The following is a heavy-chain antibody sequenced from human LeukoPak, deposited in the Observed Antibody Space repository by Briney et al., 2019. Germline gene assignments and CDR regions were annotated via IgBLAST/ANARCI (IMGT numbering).Heavy chain of an antibody. CDR2: VYYSGST. D-gene: IGHD1-26*01. CDR3: ARGASGSYSSRDFDY. V-gene: IGHV4-39*07. CDR1: GVSISSSSYY. Sequence: SETLSLTCTVSGVSISSSSYYWGWIRQPPGKGLEWIGSVYYSGSTYYNPSLKSRVTISVDTSKNQFSLKLSSVTAADTAVYYCARGASGSYSSRDFDYWGQGTLVTVSS. J-gene: IGHJ4*02.